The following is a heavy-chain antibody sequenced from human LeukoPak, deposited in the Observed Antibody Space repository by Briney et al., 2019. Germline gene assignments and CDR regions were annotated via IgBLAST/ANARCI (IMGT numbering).Heavy chain of an antibody. CDR2: INAGNGNT. J-gene: IGHJ4*02. V-gene: IGHV1-3*03. D-gene: IGHD5-24*01. CDR3: ASLGHRDGYNGKTEEPDY. Sequence: ASVKVSCKASGYTFTSYAMHWVRQAPGQRLEWMGWINAGNGNTKYSQEFQGRVTITADKSTSTAYMELSSLRSEDTAVYYCASLGHRDGYNGKTEEPDYWGQGTLVTVSS. CDR1: GYTFTSYA.